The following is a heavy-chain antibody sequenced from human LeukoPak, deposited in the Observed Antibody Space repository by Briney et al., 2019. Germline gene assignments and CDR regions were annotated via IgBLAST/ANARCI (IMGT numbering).Heavy chain of an antibody. D-gene: IGHD5-12*01. Sequence: PSETLSLTCTVSGGSISSYYWSWIRQPPGKGLEWIGYIYYSGSTNYNPSLKSRVTISVDTSKNQFSLKLSSVTAADTAVYYCARRGGYSGYEQVWGQGTLVTVSS. CDR1: GGSISSYY. CDR2: IYYSGST. CDR3: ARRGGYSGYEQV. J-gene: IGHJ4*02. V-gene: IGHV4-59*12.